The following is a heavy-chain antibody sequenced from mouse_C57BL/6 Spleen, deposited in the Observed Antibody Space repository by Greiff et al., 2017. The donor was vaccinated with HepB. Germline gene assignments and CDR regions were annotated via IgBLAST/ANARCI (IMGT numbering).Heavy chain of an antibody. J-gene: IGHJ2*01. CDR1: GYTFTSYG. Sequence: QVQLQQSGAELARPGASVKLSCKASGYTFTSYGISWVKQRTGQGLEWIGEIYPRSGNTYYNEKFKGKATLTADKSSSTAYMELRSLTSEDSAVYFCARSGIITTVVVDLDYWGQGTTLTVSS. D-gene: IGHD1-1*01. V-gene: IGHV1-81*01. CDR3: ARSGIITTVVVDLDY. CDR2: IYPRSGNT.